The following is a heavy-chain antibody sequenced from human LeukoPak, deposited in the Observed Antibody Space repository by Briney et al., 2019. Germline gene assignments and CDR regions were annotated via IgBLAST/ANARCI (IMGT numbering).Heavy chain of an antibody. D-gene: IGHD2-15*01. J-gene: IGHJ3*02. CDR2: INHSGST. CDR1: GGSFSTYY. CDR3: ARFPCSGDSCYSGIRAFDI. Sequence: PSETLSLTCAVSGGSFSTYYWNWIRQSPGKGLEWIGEINHSGSTNSNPSLKSRVTILIDTSKNQFSLKLSSVTAADTAVYYCARFPCSGDSCYSGIRAFDIWGRGTMVIVSS. V-gene: IGHV4-34*01.